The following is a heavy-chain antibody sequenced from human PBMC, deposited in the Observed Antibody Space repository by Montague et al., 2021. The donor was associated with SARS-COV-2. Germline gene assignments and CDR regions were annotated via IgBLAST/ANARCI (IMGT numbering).Heavy chain of an antibody. Sequence: SETLSLTCNVSGGSISSYYWSWIRQPPGKGLEWVGYIFYSGNTNYNPSLKSRVTISIDTSKNQFSLKLRSVTAADTAVYYCARHPSYSSGWYDWFDPWGQGTLVTVSS. V-gene: IGHV4-59*08. CDR2: IFYSGNT. CDR3: ARHPSYSSGWYDWFDP. D-gene: IGHD6-19*01. CDR1: GGSISSYY. J-gene: IGHJ5*02.